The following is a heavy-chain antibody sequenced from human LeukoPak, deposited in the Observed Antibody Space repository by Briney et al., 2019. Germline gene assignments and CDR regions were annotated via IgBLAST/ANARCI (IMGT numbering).Heavy chain of an antibody. CDR2: IRYDGSNK. J-gene: IGHJ4*02. CDR1: GFTFSSYG. D-gene: IGHD2-8*01. V-gene: IGHV3-30*02. CDR3: ARDAEYCTNGVCSLGLYYFDY. Sequence: PGGSLRLSCAASGFTFSSYGMHWVRQAPGKGLEWVAFIRYDGSNKYYADSVKGRFTISRDNSKNTLYLQMNSLRAEDTAVYYCARDAEYCTNGVCSLGLYYFDYWGQGTLVTVSS.